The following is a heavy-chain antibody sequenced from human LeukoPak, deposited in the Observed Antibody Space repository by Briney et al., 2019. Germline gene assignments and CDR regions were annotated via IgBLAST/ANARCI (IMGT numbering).Heavy chain of an antibody. J-gene: IGHJ4*02. V-gene: IGHV4-31*03. D-gene: IGHD4-11*01. CDR2: IYYSGST. Sequence: SETLSLTCTVSGGSISSGGYYWSWIRQHPGTGLEWIGYIYYSGSTYYNPSLKSRVTISVDTSKNQFSLKLSSVTAADTAVYYCARTWASLTVNAFYYFDYWGQGTLVTVSS. CDR1: GGSISSGGYY. CDR3: ARTWASLTVNAFYYFDY.